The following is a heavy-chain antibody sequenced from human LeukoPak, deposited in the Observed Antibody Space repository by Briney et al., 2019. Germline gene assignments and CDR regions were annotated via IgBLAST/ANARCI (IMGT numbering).Heavy chain of an antibody. V-gene: IGHV3-23*01. D-gene: IGHD5-24*01. CDR1: GFTFSSYA. J-gene: IGHJ4*02. CDR3: ARSRDGYNILDY. Sequence: GGSLRLSCAASGFTFSSYAMSWVRQAPGKGLEWVSAILGGGDTTHYADSVKGRFTISRDNSKNTLNLQMNSLRAEDTAIYYCARSRDGYNILDYWGQGTLVTVSS. CDR2: ILGGGDTT.